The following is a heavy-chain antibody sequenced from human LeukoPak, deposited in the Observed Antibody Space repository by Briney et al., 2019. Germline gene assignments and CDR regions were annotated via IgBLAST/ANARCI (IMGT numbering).Heavy chain of an antibody. J-gene: IGHJ4*02. CDR2: ISSSSSTI. Sequence: GGSLRLSCAASGFTFSSYSMNWVRQAPGKGLEWVSYISSSSSTIYYADSVKGRFTISRDNAKNSLYLQMNSLRAEDTAVYYCARDGRETAIDYWGQGTLVTISS. V-gene: IGHV3-48*04. D-gene: IGHD3-10*01. CDR1: GFTFSSYS. CDR3: ARDGRETAIDY.